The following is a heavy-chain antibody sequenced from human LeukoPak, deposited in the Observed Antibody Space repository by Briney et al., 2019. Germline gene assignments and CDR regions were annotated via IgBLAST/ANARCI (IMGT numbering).Heavy chain of an antibody. J-gene: IGHJ4*02. D-gene: IGHD3/OR15-3a*01. CDR2: ISSKSGYI. Sequence: PGRSLRLSCVASGFTFDTYTMNWVRQAPGKGLEWVSSISSKSGYIHYADSVKGRFIFSRDNAKNSLSLQMNSLRAEDTAVYYCARVRTAYYPDYWGQGTLVTVSS. CDR1: GFTFDTYT. V-gene: IGHV3-21*01. CDR3: ARVRTAYYPDY.